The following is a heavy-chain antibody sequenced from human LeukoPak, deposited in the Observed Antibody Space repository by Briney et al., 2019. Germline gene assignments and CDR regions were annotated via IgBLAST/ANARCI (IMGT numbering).Heavy chain of an antibody. CDR3: ARDWAQLQDEDY. CDR2: IKQDGSEK. D-gene: IGHD6-6*01. V-gene: IGHV3-7*01. CDR1: GFTFSSYG. Sequence: GGSLRLSCAASGFTFSSYGMHWVRQAPGKGLEWVANIKQDGSEKYYVDSVKGRFTISRDNAKNSLYLQMNSLRAEDTAVYYCARDWAQLQDEDYWGQGTLVTVSS. J-gene: IGHJ4*02.